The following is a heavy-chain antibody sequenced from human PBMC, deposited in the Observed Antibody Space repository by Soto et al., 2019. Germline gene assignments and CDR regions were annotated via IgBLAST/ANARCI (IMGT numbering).Heavy chain of an antibody. CDR3: TRLHAGGYDFWSGYHNWFDP. V-gene: IGHV3-73*01. J-gene: IGHJ5*02. D-gene: IGHD3-3*01. Sequence: PGGSLRLSCAASGFTFSGPAMHWVRQASGKGLEWVGRIRSKANSYATAYAASVKGRFTISRDDSKNTAYLQMNSLKTEDTAVYYCTRLHAGGYDFWSGYHNWFDPWGQGTLVTVSS. CDR1: GFTFSGPA. CDR2: IRSKANSYAT.